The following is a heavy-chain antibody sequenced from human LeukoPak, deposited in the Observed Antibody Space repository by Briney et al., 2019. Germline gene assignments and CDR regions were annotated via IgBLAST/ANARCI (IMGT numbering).Heavy chain of an antibody. J-gene: IGHJ4*02. CDR3: AKDYSLYCSSASCYTPFDY. Sequence: PGGSLRLSCAASGFTFSAYGMHWVRQAPGKGLEWLAFVRYDGSNKYYADSVEGRFTISRDYSRNMLYLQMDSLRAEDTAFYYCAKDYSLYCSSASCYTPFDYWGQGALVTVSS. V-gene: IGHV3-30*02. CDR1: GFTFSAYG. D-gene: IGHD2-2*02. CDR2: VRYDGSNK.